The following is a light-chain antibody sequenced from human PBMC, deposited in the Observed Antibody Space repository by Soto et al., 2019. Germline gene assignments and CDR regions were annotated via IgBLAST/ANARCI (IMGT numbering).Light chain of an antibody. Sequence: IVLTNSPATLSLSPGKRATLSCRASQNISSYLIWYQQKPGQAPRLLIYGASRRATGIPDRFSGSASGTDSTLTISRLEPEDFAVYFCQQYSDLPMTFGQGTRLEIK. CDR3: QQYSDLPMT. CDR1: QNISSY. J-gene: IGKJ5*01. CDR2: GAS. V-gene: IGKV3-20*01.